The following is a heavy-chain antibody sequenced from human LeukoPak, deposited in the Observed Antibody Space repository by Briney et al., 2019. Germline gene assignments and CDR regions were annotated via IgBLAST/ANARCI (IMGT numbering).Heavy chain of an antibody. CDR3: ARAAGSGSYYNAYHYYYYYYMDV. Sequence: GGSLRLSCAASGFTFSSYWMSWVRQAPGKGLEWLANIKQDGSEKYYVDSVKGRFTISRDNAKNSLYLQMNSLRAEDTAVYYCARAAGSGSYYNAYHYYYYYYMDVWGKGTTVTVSS. CDR2: IKQDGSEK. CDR1: GFTFSSYW. J-gene: IGHJ6*03. D-gene: IGHD3-10*01. V-gene: IGHV3-7*01.